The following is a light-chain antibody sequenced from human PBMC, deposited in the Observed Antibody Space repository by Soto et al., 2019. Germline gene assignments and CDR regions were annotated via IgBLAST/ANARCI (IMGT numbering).Light chain of an antibody. CDR2: GAS. CDR3: QQYGSSPRT. V-gene: IGKV3-15*01. Sequence: DIVMTQSPATLSVSPGERATLSCRASQSVGSNLVWYQQKHGQAPRLLIYGASTRATGIPARFSGSGSGTEFTLTISSLQSEDFAVYYCQQYGSSPRTFGQGTKVDSK. CDR1: QSVGSN. J-gene: IGKJ1*01.